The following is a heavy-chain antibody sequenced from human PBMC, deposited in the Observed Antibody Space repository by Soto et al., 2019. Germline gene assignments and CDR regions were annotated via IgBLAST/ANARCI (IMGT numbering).Heavy chain of an antibody. J-gene: IGHJ4*02. V-gene: IGHV3-23*01. CDR2: ISGTGDKT. D-gene: IGHD1-7*01. CDR3: AKRPMQLRTFDY. Sequence: EVQLLDSGGGLVQPGGSLTLSCAASGFIFSNYVMSWVRQAPGKGLEWVSSISGTGDKTDYADSVKGRFTISRDNSKNPRDLQNNSLGGGDTAVYYCAKRPMQLRTFDYWGQGSLVTVPS. CDR1: GFIFSNYV.